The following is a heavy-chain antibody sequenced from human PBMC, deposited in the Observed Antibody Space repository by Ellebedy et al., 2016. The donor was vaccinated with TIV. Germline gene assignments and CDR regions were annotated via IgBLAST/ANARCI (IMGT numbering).Heavy chain of an antibody. CDR2: IWSDGTKK. Sequence: GESLKISCVTSGFTFSRHAMQWVRQAPGKGLEWVALIWSDGTKKYYADSMKGRFTISRDNSNDAVYLQMDSLRANDTALYYCTRALHYDPTTSDFWGQGTLVTVSS. J-gene: IGHJ4*02. CDR1: GFTFSRHA. D-gene: IGHD3-3*01. CDR3: TRALHYDPTTSDF. V-gene: IGHV3-33*01.